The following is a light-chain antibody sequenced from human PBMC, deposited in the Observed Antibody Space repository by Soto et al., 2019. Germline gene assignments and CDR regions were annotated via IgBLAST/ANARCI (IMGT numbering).Light chain of an antibody. CDR2: DAS. CDR1: QSFRGL. V-gene: IGKV3D-15*01. J-gene: IGKJ1*01. CDR3: QQYNNWPPGGT. Sequence: EVVLTQSPVTLSLSPGERATLSCRASQSFRGLLAWYQQKPGQAPRLLIYDASNRATGIPDRFSGSGSGTEFTLTISSLQSEDFAVYCCQQYNNWPPGGTFGQGTKVDIK.